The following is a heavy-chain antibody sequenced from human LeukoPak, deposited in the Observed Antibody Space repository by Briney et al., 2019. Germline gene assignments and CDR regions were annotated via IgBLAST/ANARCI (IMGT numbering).Heavy chain of an antibody. D-gene: IGHD3-10*01. J-gene: IGHJ4*02. Sequence: SETLSLTCTVSGGSITSRSNYWGWIRQPPGKGLEWIGSINYSGSTYYNPSLKSRVTISVDTSKNQFSLKLISVTAADTAAYYCARDRYYGPFDYWGQGTLVTVSS. CDR2: INYSGST. CDR3: ARDRYYGPFDY. V-gene: IGHV4-39*07. CDR1: GGSITSRSNY.